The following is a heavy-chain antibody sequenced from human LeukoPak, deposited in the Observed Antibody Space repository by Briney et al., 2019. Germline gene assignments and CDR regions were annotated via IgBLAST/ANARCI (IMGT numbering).Heavy chain of an antibody. Sequence: SESHSLTCAVYGGSFSGYYWSWIRQPPGKGLEWIGEINHSGSTNYNPSLKSRVTISVDASKNQFSLKLSSVTAADTAVYYCARGTNPYDYVWGSYRVFDYWGQATMVT. CDR3: ARGTNPYDYVWGSYRVFDY. J-gene: IGHJ4*02. CDR1: GGSFSGYY. CDR2: INHSGST. V-gene: IGHV4-34*01. D-gene: IGHD3-16*02.